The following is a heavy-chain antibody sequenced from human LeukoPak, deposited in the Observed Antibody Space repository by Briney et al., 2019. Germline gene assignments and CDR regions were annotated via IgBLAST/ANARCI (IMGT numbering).Heavy chain of an antibody. D-gene: IGHD2-15*01. CDR2: ISNSGNT. CDR1: GGSFSGYY. CDR3: ARAMPRRVARTIGYCSGGSGYEERWLDP. V-gene: IGHV4-34*01. J-gene: IGHJ5*02. Sequence: SETLSLTCAVYGGSFSGYYWRWIRQPPGKGLEWISEISNSGNTNYNPSLKGRVTISVDTSKNQFSLKLNSVTAGDTAVYYCARAMPRRVARTIGYCSGGSGYEERWLDPWGQGTLVTVSS.